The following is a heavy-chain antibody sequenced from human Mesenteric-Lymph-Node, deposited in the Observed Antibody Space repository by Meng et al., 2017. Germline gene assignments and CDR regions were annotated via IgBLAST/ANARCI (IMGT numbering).Heavy chain of an antibody. V-gene: IGHV1-69*06. J-gene: IGHJ6*02. D-gene: IGHD6-13*01. CDR2: IIPIFGTA. CDR3: ARLMTPGIAAAGTVANYYYYYGMDV. Sequence: SVKVSCKASGGTFSSYAISWVRQAPGQGLEWMGGIIPIFGTANYAQKFQGRVTITADKSTSTAYMELRSLRSDDTAVYYCARLMTPGIAAAGTVANYYYYYGMDVWGQGTTVTVSS. CDR1: GGTFSSYA.